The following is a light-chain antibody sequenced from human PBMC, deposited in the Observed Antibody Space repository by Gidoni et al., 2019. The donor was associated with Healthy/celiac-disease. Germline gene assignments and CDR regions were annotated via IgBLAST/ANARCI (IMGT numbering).Light chain of an antibody. V-gene: IGLV2-14*01. CDR3: SSYTSSNTRVV. CDR2: EVS. J-gene: IGLJ2*01. Sequence: QSALTQPASVSGSPGPSITISCTGTRSDVGGYNYVSCYQQPPGKAPKLMIYEVSNRPSGVSNRFSGSKSGNTASLTISGLQAEDEADYYCSSYTSSNTRVVFGGGTKLTVL. CDR1: RSDVGGYNY.